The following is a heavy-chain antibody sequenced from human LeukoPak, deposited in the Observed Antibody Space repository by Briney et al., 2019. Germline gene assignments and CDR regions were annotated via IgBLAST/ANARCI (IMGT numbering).Heavy chain of an antibody. CDR2: INPSGGST. Sequence: ASVKVSCKVSGYTLTELSMHWVRQAPGQGLEWMGIINPSGGSTSYAQKFQGRVTMTRDTSTSTVYMELSSLRSEDTAVYYCARVTRGILTGYYSPYYFDYWGQGTLVTVSS. V-gene: IGHV1-46*01. J-gene: IGHJ4*02. D-gene: IGHD3-9*01. CDR3: ARVTRGILTGYYSPYYFDY. CDR1: GYTLTELS.